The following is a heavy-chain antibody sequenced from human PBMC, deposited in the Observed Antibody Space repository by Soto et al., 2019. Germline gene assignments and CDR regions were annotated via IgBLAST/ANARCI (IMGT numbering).Heavy chain of an antibody. Sequence: GESLKISCKGSGYSFTSYWIGWVRQMPGKGLEWMGIIYPGDSDTRYSPSFQGQVIISADKSISTAYLQWSSLKASDTAMYYCARHFARRDTAMVMYYYYGMDVWGQGTTVTVSS. J-gene: IGHJ6*02. D-gene: IGHD5-18*01. CDR3: ARHFARRDTAMVMYYYYGMDV. V-gene: IGHV5-51*01. CDR1: GYSFTSYW. CDR2: IYPGDSDT.